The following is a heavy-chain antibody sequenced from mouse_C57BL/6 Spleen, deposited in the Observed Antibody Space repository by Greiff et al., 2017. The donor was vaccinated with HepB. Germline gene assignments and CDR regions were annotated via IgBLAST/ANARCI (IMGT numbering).Heavy chain of an antibody. CDR2: IDPETGGT. D-gene: IGHD1-1*01. CDR3: TGAYGSSSWFAY. J-gene: IGHJ3*01. CDR1: GYTFTDYE. V-gene: IGHV1-15*01. Sequence: QVQLQQSGAELVRPGASVTLSCKASGYTFTDYEMHWVKQTPVHGLEWIGAIDPETGGTAYNQKFKGKAILTADKSSGTAYMELRSLTSEDSAVYYCTGAYGSSSWFAYWGQGTLVTVSA.